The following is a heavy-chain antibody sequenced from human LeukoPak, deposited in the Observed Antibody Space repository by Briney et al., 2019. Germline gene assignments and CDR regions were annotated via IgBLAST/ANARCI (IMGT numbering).Heavy chain of an antibody. CDR1: GGTFSSYA. V-gene: IGHV1-69*04. CDR2: IIPILGIA. J-gene: IGHJ4*02. CDR3: ARGRYYYDSGIPEYFVY. Sequence: GASVKVSCKASGGTFSSYAISWVRQAPGQGLEWMGRIIPILGIANYAQKFQGRVTITADKSTSTAYMELSSLRSEDTAVYYCARGRYYYDSGIPEYFVYWGQGTLVTVSS. D-gene: IGHD3-22*01.